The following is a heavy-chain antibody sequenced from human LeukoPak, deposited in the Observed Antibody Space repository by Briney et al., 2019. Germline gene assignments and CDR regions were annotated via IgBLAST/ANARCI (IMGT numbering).Heavy chain of an antibody. CDR2: ISSSGSTI. J-gene: IGHJ4*02. CDR3: ARKPTKYSSSLPFDY. V-gene: IGHV3-11*04. CDR1: GFTFSDYY. Sequence: KTGGSLRLSCAASGFTFSDYYMSWIRQAPGKGLEWVSYISSSGSTIYYADSVKGRFTISRDNAKNSLYLQMNSLRAEDTAVYYCARKPTKYSSSLPFDYWGQGTLVTVSS. D-gene: IGHD6-13*01.